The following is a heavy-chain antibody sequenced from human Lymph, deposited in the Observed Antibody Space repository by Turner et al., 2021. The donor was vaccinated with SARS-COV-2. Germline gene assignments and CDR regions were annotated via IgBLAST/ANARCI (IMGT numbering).Heavy chain of an antibody. CDR3: ARDTGGQVDV. CDR1: GFTFSSYA. D-gene: IGHD2-8*02. V-gene: IGHV3-30-3*01. J-gene: IGHJ6*02. Sequence: QVQLVGSGGGVGQPGRPLRLSCAASGFTFSSYAMPWVRQAPGKGLGWGAVSSYDGSNKYCADSVKGRFTISRDNSKNTLYLQMNSLRAEDTAVYYCARDTGGQVDVWGQGTTVTVSS. CDR2: SSYDGSNK.